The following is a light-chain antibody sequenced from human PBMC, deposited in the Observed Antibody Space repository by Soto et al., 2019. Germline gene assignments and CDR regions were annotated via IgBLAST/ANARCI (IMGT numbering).Light chain of an antibody. Sequence: SYELTQPPSVSVAPGQTARITCGGNNIGSKSVHWYQQKPGQAPVLVVYDDSDRPSGIPERFSGSNSGNTASLTISGLQAEDEADYYCCSYTSSRTYVFGTGIKLTVL. CDR2: DDS. J-gene: IGLJ1*01. V-gene: IGLV3-21*02. CDR1: NIGSKS. CDR3: CSYTSSRTYV.